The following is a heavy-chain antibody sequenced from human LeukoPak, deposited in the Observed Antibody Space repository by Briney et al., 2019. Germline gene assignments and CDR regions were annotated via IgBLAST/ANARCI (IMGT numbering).Heavy chain of an antibody. D-gene: IGHD3-9*01. CDR1: GFTFSSYA. J-gene: IGHJ4*02. CDR2: ISGSGGST. Sequence: GGSLRLSCAASGFTFSSYAMSWVRQAPGKGLEWVSAISGSGGSTYYADSVKGRFTISRDNSKNTLYLQMNSLRAEDTAVYYCAKDRYFDWFGDFNLGYWGQGTLVTVSS. CDR3: AKDRYFDWFGDFNLGY. V-gene: IGHV3-23*01.